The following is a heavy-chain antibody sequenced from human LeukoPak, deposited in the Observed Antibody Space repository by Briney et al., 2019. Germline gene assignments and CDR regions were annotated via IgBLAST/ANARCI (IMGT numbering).Heavy chain of an antibody. V-gene: IGHV4-39*07. CDR3: ARESLAYCGGDCYSVRWYGP. CDR2: IYYSRST. D-gene: IGHD2-21*02. J-gene: IGHJ5*02. CDR1: GGSISSSSYY. Sequence: SETLSLTCTVSGGSISSSSYYWGWIRQPPGKGLEWIGSIYYSRSTYYNPSLKSRVTISVDTSKNQFSLKLSSVTAADTAVYYCARESLAYCGGDCYSVRWYGPWGQGTLVTVSS.